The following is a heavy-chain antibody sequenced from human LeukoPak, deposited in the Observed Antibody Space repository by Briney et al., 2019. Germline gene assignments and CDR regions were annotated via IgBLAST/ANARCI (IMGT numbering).Heavy chain of an antibody. J-gene: IGHJ5*02. V-gene: IGHV4-61*02. Sequence: PSETLSLTCTISGGSINSDLYYWAWIRQPAGKRLEWIGRTYTNGWTDYNPSLKSRVTISVDTSKNQFSLKLSFVTAADTAFYYCARGSGWNSFDPWGQGTLVTVSS. CDR2: TYTNGWT. D-gene: IGHD6-19*01. CDR1: GGSINSDLYY. CDR3: ARGSGWNSFDP.